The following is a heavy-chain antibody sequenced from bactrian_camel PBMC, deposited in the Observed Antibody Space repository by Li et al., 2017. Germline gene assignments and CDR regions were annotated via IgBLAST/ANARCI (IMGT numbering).Heavy chain of an antibody. CDR2: ISNAGST. CDR3: VRGSNRSWYDHYDGSSY. D-gene: IGHD1*01. V-gene: IGHV3S55*01. Sequence: HVQLVESGGDSVQAGQSLTLSCTVAGFTAETCGMNWYRQAVGDQREWVAAISNAGSTGYAASVKGRFTISKDNAKNTLYLQMNSLKPDDTGVYYCVRGSNRSWYDHYDGSSYWGQGTQVTVS. J-gene: IGHJ4*01. CDR1: GFTAETCG.